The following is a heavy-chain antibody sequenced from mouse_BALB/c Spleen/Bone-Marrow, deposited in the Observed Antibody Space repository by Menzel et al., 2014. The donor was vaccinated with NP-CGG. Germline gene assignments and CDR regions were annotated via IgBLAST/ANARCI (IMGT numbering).Heavy chain of an antibody. Sequence: EVKLQESGPGLVEPSQSLSLTCTLTGYSITSDYAWNWIRQFPGDKLEWMGYISYSGTTNYNPSLKSRISITRDTSKNQFFLQLNSVTAEDTATYYCARAYGNYAFAYWGQGTLVTVSA. CDR1: GYSITSDYA. CDR3: ARAYGNYAFAY. J-gene: IGHJ3*01. D-gene: IGHD2-1*01. V-gene: IGHV3-2*02. CDR2: ISYSGTT.